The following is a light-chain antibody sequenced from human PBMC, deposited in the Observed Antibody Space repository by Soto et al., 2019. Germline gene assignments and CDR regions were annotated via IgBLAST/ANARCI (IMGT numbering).Light chain of an antibody. Sequence: EIVLTQSPGTPCLSPGERATLSYRASQSVSSSYLAWYQQKPGQAPRLLIYGASSRATGISDRFSGSGSGTDFTLTISRLEPEDFAVYYCQQSGSSPRTFGPGTKVDIK. V-gene: IGKV3-20*01. CDR3: QQSGSSPRT. CDR1: QSVSSSY. CDR2: GAS. J-gene: IGKJ3*01.